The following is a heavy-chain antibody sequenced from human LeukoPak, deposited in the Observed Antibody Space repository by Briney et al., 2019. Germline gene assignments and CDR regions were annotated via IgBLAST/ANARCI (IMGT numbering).Heavy chain of an antibody. V-gene: IGHV1-24*01. D-gene: IGHD2-2*01. CDR3: ATELGYCSSTSCPLGY. CDR1: GYTLTELS. J-gene: IGHJ4*02. Sequence: GASVKVSCKVSGYTLTELSMHWVRQAPGKGLEWMGGFDPEDGETIYAQKFQGRVTMTEDTSTDTAYMELSSLRSEDTAVYYCATELGYCSSTSCPLGYWGLGTLVTVSS. CDR2: FDPEDGET.